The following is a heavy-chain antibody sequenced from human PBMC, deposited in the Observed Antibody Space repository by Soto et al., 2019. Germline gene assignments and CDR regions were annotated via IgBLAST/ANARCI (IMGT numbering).Heavy chain of an antibody. Sequence: PGGSLRLSCAASGFTFSDYYMSWIRQAPGKGLEWVSYISSSGTTIFYADSLRGRFTISRDNAKKSLYLQMNSLRGEDTAVYYCARELSNWNYCFDYWGQGTLVTVSS. V-gene: IGHV3-11*01. CDR1: GFTFSDYY. CDR2: ISSSGTTI. D-gene: IGHD1-7*01. J-gene: IGHJ4*02. CDR3: ARELSNWNYCFDY.